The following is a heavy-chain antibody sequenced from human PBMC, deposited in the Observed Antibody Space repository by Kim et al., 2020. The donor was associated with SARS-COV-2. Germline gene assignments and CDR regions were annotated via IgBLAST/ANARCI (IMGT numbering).Heavy chain of an antibody. CDR1: GFTFSNYW. Sequence: GGSLRLSCAASGFTFSNYWMNWVRQAPGKGLEWVASIKRDGSEKNYVDSVKGRFTISRDNAKNSLYIQMNSLRADDTALYFCAGGSGWLIYYWGQGTLVT. CDR2: IKRDGSEK. J-gene: IGHJ4*02. CDR3: AGGSGWLIYY. V-gene: IGHV3-7*03. D-gene: IGHD6-19*01.